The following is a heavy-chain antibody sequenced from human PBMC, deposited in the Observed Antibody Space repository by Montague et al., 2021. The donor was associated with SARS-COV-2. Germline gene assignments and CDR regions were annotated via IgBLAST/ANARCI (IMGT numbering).Heavy chain of an antibody. CDR1: GFAFNNFA. Sequence: SLRLSCAASGFAFNNFAMSWVRQAPGKGLEWVSSIFGSAADTYYGDSEKGRFTISRDNSKNTLYLQMNSLRAEDTAKYYCAKQPGAGAVVYWYFDLWGRGTVVSVSS. D-gene: IGHD6-19*01. CDR2: IFGSAADT. CDR3: AKQPGAGAVVYWYFDL. V-gene: IGHV3-23*01. J-gene: IGHJ2*01.